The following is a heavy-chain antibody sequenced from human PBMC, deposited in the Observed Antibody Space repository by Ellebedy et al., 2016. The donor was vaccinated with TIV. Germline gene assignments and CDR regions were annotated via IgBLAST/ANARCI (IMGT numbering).Heavy chain of an antibody. Sequence: GESLKISCAASGFTVSNIYMSWVRQAPGKGLEWVSVIYSGGSTYYADSVKGRFTISRDNSKNTLYLQMNSLRAEDTAVYYCARGNVVAGTEAYFDLWGRGTLVTVSS. CDR3: ARGNVVAGTEAYFDL. J-gene: IGHJ2*01. D-gene: IGHD6-19*01. CDR1: GFTVSNIY. V-gene: IGHV3-53*01. CDR2: IYSGGST.